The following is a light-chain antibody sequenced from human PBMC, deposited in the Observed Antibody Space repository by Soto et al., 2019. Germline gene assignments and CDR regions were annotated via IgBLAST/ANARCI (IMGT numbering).Light chain of an antibody. CDR2: GAS. V-gene: IGKV3-20*01. J-gene: IGKJ2*01. Sequence: EVVLTQSPGTLSLSPGERATLSCRASQSVSNSFLAWYHQKPGQAPSLLIYGASTRATGIPDRFSGSGSGTDFTLTISRLEPEDCAVYYWQQYGGSPPEYTFGQGTKLEI. CDR1: QSVSNSF. CDR3: QQYGGSPPEYT.